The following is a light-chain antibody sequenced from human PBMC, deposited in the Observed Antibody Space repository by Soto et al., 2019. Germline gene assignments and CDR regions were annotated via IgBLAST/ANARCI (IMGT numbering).Light chain of an antibody. J-gene: IGKJ4*01. CDR2: WAS. Sequence: DVVITQSPESLAVSLGESATISCKSSHNILYTSNNRNYVAWYQQKPGQPPKLLILWASTRQSGVPDRFSGSGSGTDFTLTISSLQAEDVAVYYCQQYYFRPLTFGGGTKVELK. V-gene: IGKV4-1*01. CDR3: QQYYFRPLT. CDR1: HNILYTSNNRNY.